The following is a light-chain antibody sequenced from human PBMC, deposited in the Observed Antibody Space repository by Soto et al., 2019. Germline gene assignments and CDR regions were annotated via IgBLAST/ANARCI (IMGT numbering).Light chain of an antibody. Sequence: SALSQPRSVSGSPGQSVTISCTGTSSDVGGYDFVSWYQQRPDKAPKLMIYDVSVRPSGVPDRFSASKSGNTASLTVSGLQAEDEADYYCCSYAGNSFYVFGTGTKVTVL. CDR1: SSDVGGYDF. CDR3: CSYAGNSFYV. J-gene: IGLJ1*01. CDR2: DVS. V-gene: IGLV2-11*01.